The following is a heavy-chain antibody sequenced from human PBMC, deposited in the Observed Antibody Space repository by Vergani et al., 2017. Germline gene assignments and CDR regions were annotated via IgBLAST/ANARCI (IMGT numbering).Heavy chain of an antibody. CDR3: ASRYSSSWYDPAGIDY. CDR1: GGSFSGYY. Sequence: QVQLQQGGAGLLKPSETLSLTCAVYGGSFSGYYWSWIRQPPGKGLEWIGEINHSGSTNYNPSLKSRVTISVDTSKNQFSLKLSSVTAADTAVYYCASRYSSSWYDPAGIDYWGQGTLVTVSS. D-gene: IGHD6-13*01. J-gene: IGHJ4*02. CDR2: INHSGST. V-gene: IGHV4-34*01.